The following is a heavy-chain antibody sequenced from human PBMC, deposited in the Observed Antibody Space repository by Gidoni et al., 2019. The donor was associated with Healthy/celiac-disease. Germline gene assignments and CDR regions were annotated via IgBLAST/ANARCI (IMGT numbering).Heavy chain of an antibody. J-gene: IGHJ6*02. D-gene: IGHD6-6*01. CDR3: ARDQRSIAARPRSFYYYYGMDV. CDR1: GFTFSDYY. CDR2: ISSSGSTI. V-gene: IGHV3-11*01. Sequence: QVQLVESGGGLVKPGGSLRLSCAASGFTFSDYYMSWIRQAPGKGLEWVSYISSSGSTIYSADSVKGRFTISRDNAKNSLYLQMNSLRAEDTAVYYCARDQRSIAARPRSFYYYYGMDVWGQGTTVTVSS.